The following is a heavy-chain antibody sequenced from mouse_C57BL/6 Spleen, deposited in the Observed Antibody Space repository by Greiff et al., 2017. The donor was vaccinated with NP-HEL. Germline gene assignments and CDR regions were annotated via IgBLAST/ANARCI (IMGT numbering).Heavy chain of an antibody. CDR1: GFNIKNTY. CDR2: IDPANGNT. J-gene: IGHJ1*03. V-gene: IGHV14-3*01. Sequence: EVKLVESVAELVRPGASVKLSCTASGFNIKNTYMHWVKQRPEQGLEWIGRIDPANGNTKYAPKFQGKATITADTSSNTAYLQLSSLTSEDTAIYYCASPYYYGSSYGYFDVWGTGTTVTVSS. D-gene: IGHD1-1*01. CDR3: ASPYYYGSSYGYFDV.